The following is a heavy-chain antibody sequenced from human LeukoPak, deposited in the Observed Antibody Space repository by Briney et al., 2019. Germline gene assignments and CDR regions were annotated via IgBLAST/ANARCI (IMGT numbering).Heavy chain of an antibody. CDR1: GFTFINYG. Sequence: GGSLRLSCAASGFTFINYGMHWVRQAPGKGLEWVAVIWADGSKKYYADSVMGRFTISRDNSKNTLYLQMNSLRAEDTAVYYCVRSYGDYEFIYWGQGTLVTVSS. D-gene: IGHD4-17*01. CDR3: VRSYGDYEFIY. J-gene: IGHJ4*02. V-gene: IGHV3-33*01. CDR2: IWADGSKK.